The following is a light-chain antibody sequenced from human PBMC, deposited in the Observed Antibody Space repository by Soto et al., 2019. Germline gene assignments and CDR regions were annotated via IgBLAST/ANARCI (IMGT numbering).Light chain of an antibody. CDR2: EVS. CDR3: SSYTSSSPYV. J-gene: IGLJ1*01. V-gene: IGLV2-14*01. CDR1: SSDVGGYNY. Sequence: YALTQPASVSGSPGQSITISCTGTSSDVGGYNYVSWYQQHPGKAPKLMIYEVSNRPSGVSNRFSGSKSGNTASLTISGLQAEDEADYYCSSYTSSSPYVFGTGTKVTVL.